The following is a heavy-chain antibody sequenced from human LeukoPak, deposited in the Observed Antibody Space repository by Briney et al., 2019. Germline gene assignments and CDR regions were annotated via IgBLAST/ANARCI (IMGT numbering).Heavy chain of an antibody. CDR1: GFTFSSYA. Sequence: GGSLRLSCAASGFTFSSYAMHWVRQAPGKGLEWVAVISYDGSNKYYADSVKGRFTNSRDNSKNTLYLQMNSLRAEDTAVYYCARDQADIVVVPAARDYYYYYGMDVWGQGTTVTVSS. CDR2: ISYDGSNK. CDR3: ARDQADIVVVPAARDYYYYYGMDV. V-gene: IGHV3-30-3*01. D-gene: IGHD2-2*01. J-gene: IGHJ6*02.